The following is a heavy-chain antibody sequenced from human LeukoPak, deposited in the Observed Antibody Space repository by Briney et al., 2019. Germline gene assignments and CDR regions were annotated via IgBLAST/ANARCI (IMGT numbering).Heavy chain of an antibody. Sequence: GGSLRLSCAASGFTFSSYWMHWVRQAPGKGLVWVSRINSDGSSTSYADSVKGRFTISRDNAKNTLYLQMYSLRAEDTAVYYCARDWSDTIFGVVNDYWGQGTLVTVSS. CDR3: ARDWSDTIFGVVNDY. CDR2: INSDGSST. V-gene: IGHV3-74*01. CDR1: GFTFSSYW. D-gene: IGHD3-3*01. J-gene: IGHJ4*02.